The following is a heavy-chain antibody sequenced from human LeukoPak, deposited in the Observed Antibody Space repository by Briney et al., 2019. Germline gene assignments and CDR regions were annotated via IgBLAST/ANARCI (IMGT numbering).Heavy chain of an antibody. Sequence: ASVKVSCKATGYTFIIHGISWVRQAPGQGLEWMGWINPNSGGTNYAQRFQGRVTMTRDTSITTAYMELSSLTSDDTAVYYCARGGHFSNHLPDYWGQGTLVTVSS. CDR3: ARGGHFSNHLPDY. J-gene: IGHJ4*02. V-gene: IGHV1-2*02. CDR2: INPNSGGT. D-gene: IGHD4-11*01. CDR1: GYTFIIHG.